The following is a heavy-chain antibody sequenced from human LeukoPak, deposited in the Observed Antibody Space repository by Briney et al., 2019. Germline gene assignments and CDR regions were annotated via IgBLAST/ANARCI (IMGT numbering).Heavy chain of an antibody. J-gene: IGHJ4*02. CDR2: IYYSGST. V-gene: IGHV4-59*08. CDR3: ARQGGVATTFDY. D-gene: IGHD5-12*01. Sequence: PSETLSLTCTVSGGSITGYYWNWIRQPPGKGLEWIGYIYYSGSTNYNPSLKSRVTISVDTSENQFTLKLNSVTAADTAVYYCARQGGVATTFDYWGRGTLVTVSS. CDR1: GGSITGYY.